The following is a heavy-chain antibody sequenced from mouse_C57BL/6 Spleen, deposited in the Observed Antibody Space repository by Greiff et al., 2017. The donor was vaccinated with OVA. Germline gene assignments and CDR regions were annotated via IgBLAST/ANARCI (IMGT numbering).Heavy chain of an antibody. CDR1: GFTFSSYA. V-gene: IGHV5-4*01. D-gene: IGHD1-1*01. Sequence: DVKLVESGGGLVKPGGSLKLSCAASGFTFSSYAMSWVRQTPEKRLEWVATISDGGSYTYYPDNVKGRFTISRDNAKNNLYLQMSHLKSEDTAMYYCAREGGSSLAWFAYWGQGTLVTVSA. CDR3: AREGGSSLAWFAY. J-gene: IGHJ3*01. CDR2: ISDGGSYT.